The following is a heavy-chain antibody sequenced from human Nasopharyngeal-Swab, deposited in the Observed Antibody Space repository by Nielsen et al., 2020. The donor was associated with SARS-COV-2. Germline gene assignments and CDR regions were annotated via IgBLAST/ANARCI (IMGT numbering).Heavy chain of an antibody. J-gene: IGHJ3*02. CDR1: GGSISSYY. D-gene: IGHD6-19*01. V-gene: IGHV4-59*01. Sequence: SETLSLTCTVSGGSISSYYWSWIRQPPGKGLEWIGYIYYSGSTNYNPPLKSRVTISVDTSKNQFSLKLSSVNAADTAVYYCARDPSPGIAVAGTGAFDIWGQGTMVTVSS. CDR3: ARDPSPGIAVAGTGAFDI. CDR2: IYYSGST.